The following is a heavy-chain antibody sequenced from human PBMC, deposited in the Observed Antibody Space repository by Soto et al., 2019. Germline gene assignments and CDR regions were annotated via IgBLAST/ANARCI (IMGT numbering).Heavy chain of an antibody. D-gene: IGHD1-26*01. V-gene: IGHV1-3*01. CDR1: GYTFTTYA. CDR3: GRSVVGATGEILYNAMDV. J-gene: IGHJ6*02. CDR2: VNPASGHT. Sequence: QVQLVQSGAEVKKPGASVKVSCKASGYTFTTYALHWVRQAPGQRPEWMGWVNPASGHTKYSKKFQDRVTITRDTSASTGSMELLSLRSEDTAVYYCGRSVVGATGEILYNAMDVWGQGTTVTVSS.